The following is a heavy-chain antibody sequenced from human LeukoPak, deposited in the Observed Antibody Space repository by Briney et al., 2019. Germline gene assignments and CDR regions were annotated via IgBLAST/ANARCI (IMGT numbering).Heavy chain of an antibody. D-gene: IGHD6-6*01. Sequence: PSETLSLTCAVSGYSISSGYYWGWIRQPPGKGLEWIGNIYHSGSIYYNPSLKSRVTISVDTSKNQFSLKLNSVTAADTAVYYCARYGYSSSAGDYWGQGTLVTVSS. J-gene: IGHJ4*02. V-gene: IGHV4-38-2*01. CDR2: IYHSGSI. CDR3: ARYGYSSSAGDY. CDR1: GYSISSGYY.